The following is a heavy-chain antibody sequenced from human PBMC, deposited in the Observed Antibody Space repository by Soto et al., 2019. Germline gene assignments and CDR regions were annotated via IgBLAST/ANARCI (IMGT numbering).Heavy chain of an antibody. D-gene: IGHD3-3*01. J-gene: IGHJ4*02. Sequence: QITLNESGPTQVKPRQTLTLNCTFSGFSLTTSGVGVGWIRQSPGKAPEWLALLYWDDDKRYRPSLKSRLTITEDTFNNQGVLTLADLDPADAATYYCWHGVLRTVFGVVTTTAIHSDFWGQGAPVVVSS. CDR3: WHGVLRTVFGVVTTTAIHSDF. V-gene: IGHV2-5*02. CDR2: LYWDDDK. CDR1: GFSLTTSGVG.